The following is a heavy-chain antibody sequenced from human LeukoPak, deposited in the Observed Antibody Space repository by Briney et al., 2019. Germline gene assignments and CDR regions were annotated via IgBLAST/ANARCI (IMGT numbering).Heavy chain of an antibody. CDR3: AREVAYSSGWYVLDY. J-gene: IGHJ4*02. CDR1: GFTFSDYY. Sequence: GGSLRLSCAASGFTFSDYYMSWIRQAPGKGLEWVYYISSSGSTIYYADSVKGRFTISRDNAKNSLYLQMNSLRAEDTAVYYCAREVAYSSGWYVLDYWGQGTLVTVSS. CDR2: ISSSGSTI. D-gene: IGHD6-19*01. V-gene: IGHV3-11*01.